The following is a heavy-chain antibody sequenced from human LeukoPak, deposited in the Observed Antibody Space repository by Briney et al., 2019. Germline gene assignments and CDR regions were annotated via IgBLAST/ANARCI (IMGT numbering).Heavy chain of an antibody. J-gene: IGHJ4*03. CDR2: IDHRGDT. Sequence: SETLSLTCAVYGGSFSRYYWSWIRQSPGKGLEWIAEIDHRGDTNYNPSVKSRVTISVDTSKNQFSLKVRALSAADTAVYYCARGATISETGYFDFWGQGTLVTVSS. CDR1: GGSFSRYY. V-gene: IGHV4-34*01. CDR3: ARGATISETGYFDF. D-gene: IGHD5-24*01.